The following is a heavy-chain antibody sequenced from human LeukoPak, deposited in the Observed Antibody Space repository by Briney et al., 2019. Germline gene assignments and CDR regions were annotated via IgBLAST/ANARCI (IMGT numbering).Heavy chain of an antibody. CDR3: ARAPLTYYYDSSGYYVAEYFQH. J-gene: IGHJ1*01. CDR2: IYYSGST. D-gene: IGHD3-22*01. V-gene: IGHV4-39*01. Sequence: PSETLSLTCTVSGGSISSSSYYWGWIRQPPGTGLEWIGSIYYSGSTYYNPSLKSRVTISVDTSKNQFSLKLSSVTAADTAVYYCARAPLTYYYDSSGYYVAEYFQHWGQGTLVTVSS. CDR1: GGSISSSSYY.